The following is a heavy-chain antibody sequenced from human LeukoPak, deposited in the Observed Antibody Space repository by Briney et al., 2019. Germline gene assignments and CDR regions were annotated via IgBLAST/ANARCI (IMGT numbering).Heavy chain of an antibody. Sequence: GASVKVSCKASGHTSTTYAIHWVRQAPGQGLEWMGWIHAGNGNIKYSQKFQGRVTITGDTSASTAYLELSSLRSEDTAIYYCARGYCSTTSCYMDVWGQGTTVTISS. V-gene: IGHV1-3*01. CDR2: IHAGNGNI. J-gene: IGHJ6*02. D-gene: IGHD2-2*01. CDR1: GHTSTTYA. CDR3: ARGYCSTTSCYMDV.